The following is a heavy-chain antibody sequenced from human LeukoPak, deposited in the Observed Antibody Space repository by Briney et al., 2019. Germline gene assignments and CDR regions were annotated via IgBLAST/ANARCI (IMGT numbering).Heavy chain of an antibody. J-gene: IGHJ4*02. CDR3: ARVGHSDYGDPLDY. D-gene: IGHD4-17*01. V-gene: IGHV4-61*02. CDR2: VYTSGNT. CDR1: GGSISSGSYY. Sequence: SETLSLTCTVSGGSISSGSYYWNWIRQPSGKGLEWIGRVYTSGNTKYNPSLKSRVTISIDTSKNQFSLKLSSVTAADTAVYYCARVGHSDYGDPLDYWGQGTLVTVSS.